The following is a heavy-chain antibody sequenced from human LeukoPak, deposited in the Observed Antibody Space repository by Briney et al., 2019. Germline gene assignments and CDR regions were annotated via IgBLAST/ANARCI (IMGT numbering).Heavy chain of an antibody. CDR2: ISAYKGNT. V-gene: IGHV1-18*01. D-gene: IGHD5-18*01. Sequence: ASVKVSCKASGYTFTSYGISWVRQAPGQGLEWMGWISAYKGNTNYAQKLQGRVTMTTDTSMSTAYMELRSLRPDDTAVYYCVREIADTAMVPTPDYWGQGTLVTVSS. CDR3: VREIADTAMVPTPDY. J-gene: IGHJ4*02. CDR1: GYTFTSYG.